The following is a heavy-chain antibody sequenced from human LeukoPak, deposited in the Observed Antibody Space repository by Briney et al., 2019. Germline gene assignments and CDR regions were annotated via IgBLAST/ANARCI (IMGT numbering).Heavy chain of an antibody. V-gene: IGHV4-59*08. D-gene: IGHD3-9*01. CDR3: ARLGIDAGRSGWLLISDAFDI. Sequence: SETLSLTCTVSGGSISSYYWSWIRQPPGKGLEWIGYIYYSGSTNYNPSLKSRVTISVDTSKNQFSLKLSSVTAADTAVYYCARLGIDAGRSGWLLISDAFDIWGQGTMVTVSS. J-gene: IGHJ3*02. CDR1: GGSISSYY. CDR2: IYYSGST.